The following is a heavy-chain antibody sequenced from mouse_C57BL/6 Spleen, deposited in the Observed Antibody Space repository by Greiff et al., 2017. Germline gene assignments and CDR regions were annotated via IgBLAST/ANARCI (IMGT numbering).Heavy chain of an antibody. CDR1: GYTFTGYW. CDR3: ARNWNYAMDY. CDR2: ILPGSGST. V-gene: IGHV1-9*01. Sequence: VQLQQSGAELMKPGASVKLSCKATGYTFTGYWIEWVKQRPGHGLEWIGEILPGSGSTNYTEKFKGKATFTADTSSNTAYLQLSSLTTEDSAIYYCARNWNYAMDYWGQGTSVTVSS. D-gene: IGHD4-1*01. J-gene: IGHJ4*01.